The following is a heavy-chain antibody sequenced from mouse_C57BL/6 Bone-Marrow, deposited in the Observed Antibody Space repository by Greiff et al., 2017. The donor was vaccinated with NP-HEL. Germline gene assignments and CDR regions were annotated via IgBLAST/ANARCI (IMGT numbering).Heavy chain of an antibody. J-gene: IGHJ2*01. Sequence: VQLQQSGPELVKPGASVKISCKASGYAFSSSWMNWVKQRPGKGLEWIGRIYPGDGDTNYNGKFKGKATLTADKSSSTAYMQLSSLTSEDSAVYFCAICPFRLRNYFDYWGQGTTLTVSS. D-gene: IGHD3-2*02. CDR3: AICPFRLRNYFDY. V-gene: IGHV1-82*01. CDR2: IYPGDGDT. CDR1: GYAFSSSW.